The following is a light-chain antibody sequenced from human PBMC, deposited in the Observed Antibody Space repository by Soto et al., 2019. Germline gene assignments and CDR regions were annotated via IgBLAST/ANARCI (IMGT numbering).Light chain of an antibody. V-gene: IGKV1-33*01. CDR1: QDISNS. CDR2: AAS. J-gene: IGKJ4*01. CDR3: QQYGNLPPT. Sequence: DIQMTQSPLSLPASVGDRVTITCQASQDISNSLNWYQHKPGKAPKLLIYAASKLETGVPSRFRGSGSGTRFSFTITSLQSEDFATYYCQQYGNLPPTFGGGTKVEVK.